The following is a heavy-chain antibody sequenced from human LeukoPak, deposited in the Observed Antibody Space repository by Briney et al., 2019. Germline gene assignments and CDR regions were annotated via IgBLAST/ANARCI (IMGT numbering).Heavy chain of an antibody. CDR2: IIPILGIA. CDR1: GNTVTSYY. CDR3: ASYGDNSFDY. J-gene: IGHJ4*02. V-gene: IGHV1-69*02. Sequence: GASVKVSCKASGNTVTSYYMNWVRQAPGQGLEWMGRIIPILGIANYAQKFQGRVTITADKSTSTAYMELSSLRSEDTAVYYCASYGDNSFDYWGQGTLVTVSS. D-gene: IGHD4-17*01.